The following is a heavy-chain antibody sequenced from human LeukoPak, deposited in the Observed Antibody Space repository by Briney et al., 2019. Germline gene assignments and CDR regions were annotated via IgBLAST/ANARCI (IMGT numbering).Heavy chain of an antibody. J-gene: IGHJ4*02. V-gene: IGHV1-2*02. CDR3: ALYSYYDFWSGYRVEYYFDY. CDR2: INPNSGGT. D-gene: IGHD3-3*01. Sequence: ASVKVSCKASGYTFTGYYMHWVRPAPGQGLEWMGWINPNSGGTNYAQKFQGRVTMTRDTSISTAYMELSRLRSDDTAVYYCALYSYYDFWSGYRVEYYFDYWGQGTLVTVSS. CDR1: GYTFTGYY.